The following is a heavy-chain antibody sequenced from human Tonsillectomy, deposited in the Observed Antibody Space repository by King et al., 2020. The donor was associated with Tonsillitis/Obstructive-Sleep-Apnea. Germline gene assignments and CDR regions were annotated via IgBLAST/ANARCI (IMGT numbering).Heavy chain of an antibody. CDR3: AHSPEYDFWSGFPKYWFDP. J-gene: IGHJ5*02. Sequence: TLKESGPTLVKPTQTLTLTCTFSGFSLSTSGVGVGWIRQPPGKALEWLALIYWDDDKRYSPSLKSRLTITKDTSKNQVVLTMTNMDPVDTATYYCAHSPEYDFWSGFPKYWFDPWGQGTLVTVSS. CDR2: IYWDDDK. V-gene: IGHV2-5*02. D-gene: IGHD3-3*01. CDR1: GFSLSTSGVG.